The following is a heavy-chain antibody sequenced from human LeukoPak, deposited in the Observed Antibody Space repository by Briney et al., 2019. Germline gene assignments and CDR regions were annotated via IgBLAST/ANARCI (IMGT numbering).Heavy chain of an antibody. CDR2: IYSSGST. CDR3: ARQALYYDILTGYYRYFDY. D-gene: IGHD3-9*01. Sequence: SETLSLTCTVSGGSISGYFWAWIRRPAGKGLEWIGRIYSSGSTNYNLSLKSRVTMSVDTSKNQFSLRLTSVTAADTAVYYCARQALYYDILTGYYRYFDYWGREPWSPSPQ. J-gene: IGHJ4*02. CDR1: GGSISGYF. V-gene: IGHV4-4*07.